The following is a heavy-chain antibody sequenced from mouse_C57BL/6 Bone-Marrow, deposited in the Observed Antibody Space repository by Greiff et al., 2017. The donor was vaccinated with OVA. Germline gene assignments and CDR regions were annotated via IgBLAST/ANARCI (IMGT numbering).Heavy chain of an antibody. CDR3: ASPLTVVAPYYFDY. V-gene: IGHV5-6*02. CDR1: GFTFSSYG. CDR2: ISSGGSYT. Sequence: EVMLVESGGDLVKPGGSLKLSCAASGFTFSSYGMSWVRQTPDKRLEWVATISSGGSYTYYPDSVKGRFTISRDNAKNTLYLQMSSLKSEDTAMYYCASPLTVVAPYYFDYWGQGTTLTVSS. J-gene: IGHJ2*01. D-gene: IGHD1-1*01.